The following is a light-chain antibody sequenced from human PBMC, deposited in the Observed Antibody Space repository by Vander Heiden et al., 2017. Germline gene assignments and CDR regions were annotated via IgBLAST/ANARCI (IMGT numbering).Light chain of an antibody. J-gene: IGKJ2*01. CDR1: QSVLYNSNNKNY. CDR3: QQYYNSPYT. CDR2: WAS. V-gene: IGKV4-1*01. Sequence: DIVMPQSPDSLAVSLGERATINCKSSQSVLYNSNNKNYLAWYQQKPGQPPRLLIYWASTRESGVPDRFSGSGSGADFTLTISSLQAEDVAVYYCQQYYNSPYTFGQGTKLEI.